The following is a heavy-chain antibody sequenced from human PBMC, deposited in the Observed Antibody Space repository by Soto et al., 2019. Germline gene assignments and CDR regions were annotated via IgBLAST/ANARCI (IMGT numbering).Heavy chain of an antibody. Sequence: SETLSLTCTVSGGSISSGAYYWSWIRQHPGKGLEYIAYIYYGGNTYYNPSLQSRVTISVDTSKNQFSPKLTSVTAADTAVYYCARAPWGYSYGYFDYWGQGTLVTGSS. V-gene: IGHV4-31*03. J-gene: IGHJ4*02. CDR2: IYYGGNT. CDR3: ARAPWGYSYGYFDY. CDR1: GGSISSGAYY. D-gene: IGHD5-18*01.